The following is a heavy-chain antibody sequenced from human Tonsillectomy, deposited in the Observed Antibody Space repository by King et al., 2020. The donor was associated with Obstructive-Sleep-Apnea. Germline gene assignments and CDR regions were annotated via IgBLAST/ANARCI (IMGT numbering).Heavy chain of an antibody. CDR1: GGSISSSSYY. CDR2: IYYSGST. CDR3: ARVPYITGWSGWFDP. Sequence: QLQESGPGLVKPSETLSLTCTVSGGSISSSSYYWGWIRQPPGKGLEWIGSIYYSGSTNYNPSLKSRVTISIDTSKNQFSLKLSSVTAADTAVHYCARVPYITGWSGWFDPWGQGTLVTVSS. D-gene: IGHD6-19*01. V-gene: IGHV4-39*07. J-gene: IGHJ5*02.